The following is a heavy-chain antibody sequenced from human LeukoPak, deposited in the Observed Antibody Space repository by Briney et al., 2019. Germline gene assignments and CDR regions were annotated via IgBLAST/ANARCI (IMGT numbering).Heavy chain of an antibody. J-gene: IGHJ4*02. CDR1: GFTFSSYA. Sequence: GGSLRLSRAASGFTFSSYAMSWVRQAPGKGLEWVSAISGSGGSTYYADSVKGRFTISRDNSKNTLYLQMNSLRAEDTAVYYCAKDLSPYNWNEIGEYWGQGTLVTVSS. V-gene: IGHV3-23*01. CDR3: AKDLSPYNWNEIGEY. D-gene: IGHD1-1*01. CDR2: ISGSGGST.